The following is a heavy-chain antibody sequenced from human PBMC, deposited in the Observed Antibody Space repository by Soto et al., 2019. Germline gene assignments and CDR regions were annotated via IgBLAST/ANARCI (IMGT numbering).Heavy chain of an antibody. CDR2: ISSSTSHT. V-gene: IGHV3-11*05. J-gene: IGHJ4*02. D-gene: IGHD6-13*01. CDR1: GFTFSDYY. CDR3: ARGRGAAADYFDF. Sequence: QVQLVESGGGLVKPGGSLRLSCAVSGFTFSDYYMTWIRLAPGTGLEWVSYISSSTSHTNYADSVKGRFTISRDNAKNSLFLQMNSLRAEDTAVYYCARGRGAAADYFDFWGQGTLVTVSS.